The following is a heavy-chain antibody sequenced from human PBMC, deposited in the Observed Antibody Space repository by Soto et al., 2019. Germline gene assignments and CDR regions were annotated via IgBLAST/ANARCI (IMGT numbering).Heavy chain of an antibody. V-gene: IGHV1-2*02. D-gene: IGHD2-2*01. CDR3: ARDWAGPDIVVVGNDAFDI. CDR2: INPNSGDT. J-gene: IGHJ3*02. Sequence: ASVKVSCKASGYTFTGYCMHLVRQAPGQGLEWMGWINPNSGDTNYAQKFQGRVTMTRDTSISTAYMELSRLRSDDTAVYYCARDWAGPDIVVVGNDAFDIWGQGTLVTVSS. CDR1: GYTFTGYC.